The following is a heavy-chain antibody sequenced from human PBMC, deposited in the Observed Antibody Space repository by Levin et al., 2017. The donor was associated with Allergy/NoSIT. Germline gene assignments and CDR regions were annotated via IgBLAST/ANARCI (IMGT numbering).Heavy chain of an antibody. CDR3: ASDGSYDTLDI. V-gene: IGHV3-21*01. CDR2: ISSSSTYI. D-gene: IGHD6-6*01. J-gene: IGHJ3*02. CDR1: GFTFSGYT. Sequence: GGSLRLSCAASGFTFSGYTLNWVRQAPGKGLEWVSSISSSSTYIYYADSLKGRFTISRDDAKNSLSLQMNSLRVEDTAVYYRASDGSYDTLDIWGQGTMVTVSS.